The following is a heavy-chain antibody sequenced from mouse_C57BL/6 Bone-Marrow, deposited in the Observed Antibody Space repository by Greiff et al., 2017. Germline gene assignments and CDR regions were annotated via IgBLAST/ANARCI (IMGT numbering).Heavy chain of an antibody. D-gene: IGHD2-12*01. CDR3: ATTDYNYDCIAY. CDR1: GYAFSSSW. V-gene: IGHV1-82*01. Sequence: QVQLQQSGPELVKPGASVKISCKASGYAFSSSWMNWVKQRPGKGLEWIGRIYPGDGDTNYNGKFKGKATLTADKSSSTAYMQLSSLTSVDSAVYLGATTDYNYDCIAYWGQGTTLTVS. CDR2: IYPGDGDT. J-gene: IGHJ2*01.